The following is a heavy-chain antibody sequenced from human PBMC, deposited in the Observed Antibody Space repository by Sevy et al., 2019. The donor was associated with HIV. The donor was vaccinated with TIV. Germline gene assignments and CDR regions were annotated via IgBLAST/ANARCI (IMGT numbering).Heavy chain of an antibody. D-gene: IGHD3-22*01. V-gene: IGHV3-53*01. Sequence: GGSLRLSCAASGLNVSSNYMNWVRQAPGKGLEWVSVIYSGTNTYYADSVKGRFTISRDTSKNTLYLQMNSLRAEDTAVYYCARDRITFYYHSSGYYTSGYGMDVWGQGTTVTVSS. CDR2: IYSGTNT. CDR1: GLNVSSNY. CDR3: ARDRITFYYHSSGYYTSGYGMDV. J-gene: IGHJ6*02.